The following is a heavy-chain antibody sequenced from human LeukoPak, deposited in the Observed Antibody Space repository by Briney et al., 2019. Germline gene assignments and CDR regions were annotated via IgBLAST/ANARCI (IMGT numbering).Heavy chain of an antibody. V-gene: IGHV5-51*01. J-gene: IGHJ4*02. CDR1: GYSFTSYW. CDR3: ARTGFWSGYYTVNFDY. D-gene: IGHD3-3*01. CDR2: TYPGDSDT. Sequence: GESLKISCKGSGYSFTSYWIGWVRQMPGKGLEWMGITYPGDSDTRYSPSFQGQVTISADKSVSTAYLQWSSLKASDTAMYYCARTGFWSGYYTVNFDYWGQGTLVTVSS.